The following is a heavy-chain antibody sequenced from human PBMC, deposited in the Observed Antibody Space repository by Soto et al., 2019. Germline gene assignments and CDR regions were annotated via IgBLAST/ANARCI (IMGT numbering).Heavy chain of an antibody. CDR1: GGTFSSYA. CDR2: IIPIFGTA. D-gene: IGHD2-2*01. J-gene: IGHJ6*02. Sequence: QVQLVQSGAEVKKPGSSVKVSCKASGGTFSSYAISWVRQAPGQGLEWMGGIIPIFGTANYAQKFQGRVTITADESTSTAYMELSSLRSEDTAVYYCATHSLGCCISTSCYGYYYGMDVWGQGTTVTVSS. CDR3: ATHSLGCCISTSCYGYYYGMDV. V-gene: IGHV1-69*12.